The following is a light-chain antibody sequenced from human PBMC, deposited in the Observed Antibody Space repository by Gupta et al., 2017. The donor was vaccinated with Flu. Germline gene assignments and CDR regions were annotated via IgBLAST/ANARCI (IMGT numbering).Light chain of an antibody. V-gene: IGLV2-23*02. CDR3: CSHASGHNRL. CDR1: TNDVGTYKL. Sequence: SITISCIGTTNDVGTYKLVSWYQQHPGKAPKLIIYEVTKRPSGVSARFSGSKSGNTASLTISGLQAEDEADYYYCSHASGHNRLFARGTKLTVL. CDR2: EVT. J-gene: IGLJ3*02.